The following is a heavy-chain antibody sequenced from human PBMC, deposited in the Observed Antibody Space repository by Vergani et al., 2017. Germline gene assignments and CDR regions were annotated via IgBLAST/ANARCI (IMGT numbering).Heavy chain of an antibody. D-gene: IGHD3-22*01. CDR2: IRSKAYGGTT. Sequence: EVQLVESGGGLVQPGRSLRLSCTASGFTFGDYAMSWFRQAPGKGLEWVGFIRSKAYGGTTEYAASVKGRFTISRDDSKSIAYLQMDSLRAEDTAIYYCAKYSAVSSYYDISGYTSDSWGQGTLVTVSS. J-gene: IGHJ4*02. V-gene: IGHV3-49*03. CDR3: AKYSAVSSYYDISGYTSDS. CDR1: GFTFGDYA.